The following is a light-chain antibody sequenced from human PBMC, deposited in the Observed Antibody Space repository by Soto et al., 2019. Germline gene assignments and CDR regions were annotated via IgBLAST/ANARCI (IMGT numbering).Light chain of an antibody. CDR2: GAS. V-gene: IGKV3-20*01. CDR3: QQYGRAPPFT. CDR1: QSVSSTY. Sequence: EIVLTQSPGTLSLSPGERATLSCRASQSVSSTYIAWYQQNPGRAPRLLIYGASSRATGIPDRFSGSGSGPDFTLTISRLEPEDFAVYFCQQYGRAPPFTFGQWTKVEIK. J-gene: IGKJ2*01.